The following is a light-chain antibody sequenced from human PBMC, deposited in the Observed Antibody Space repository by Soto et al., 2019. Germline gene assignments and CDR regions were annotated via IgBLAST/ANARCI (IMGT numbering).Light chain of an antibody. CDR3: SSYTSSSTPFV. CDR1: SSDVGGYNY. V-gene: IGLV2-14*01. CDR2: EVS. J-gene: IGLJ1*01. Sequence: QSALTQPASVSGSPGQSITISCTGTSSDVGGYNYVSWYQQHPGKAPKLMIYEVSNRPSWVSNRFSGSKSGNTASLTISGLQAEDEADYYCSSYTSSSTPFVFGTGTKLTVL.